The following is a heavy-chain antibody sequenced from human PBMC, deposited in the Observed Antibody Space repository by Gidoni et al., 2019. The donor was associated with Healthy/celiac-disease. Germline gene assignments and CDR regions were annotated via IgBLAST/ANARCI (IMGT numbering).Heavy chain of an antibody. Sequence: EVQLVESGGGLVKPGGSLRLSCSASGFTFSSYSMNWVRQAPGKGLEWVSSISSSSSYIYDADSVKGRFTISRDNAKNSLYLQMNSLRAEDTAVYYCARDQDTAMADFDYWGQGTLVTVSS. CDR2: ISSSSSYI. D-gene: IGHD5-18*01. CDR1: GFTFSSYS. CDR3: ARDQDTAMADFDY. J-gene: IGHJ4*02. V-gene: IGHV3-21*01.